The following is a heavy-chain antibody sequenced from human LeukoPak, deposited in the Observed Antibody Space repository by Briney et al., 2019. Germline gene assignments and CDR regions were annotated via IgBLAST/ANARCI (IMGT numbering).Heavy chain of an antibody. D-gene: IGHD3-10*01. CDR3: ARDKSVLLWFGEGGYFDY. CDR1: GFTFSSYG. CDR2: IWYDGSNK. J-gene: IGHJ4*02. V-gene: IGHV3-33*01. Sequence: GGSLRLSCAASGFTFSSYGMHWVRQAPGKGLEWVAVIWYDGSNKYYADSVKGRFTISRDNSKNTLYLQMNSLRAEDTAVYYCARDKSVLLWFGEGGYFDYWGQGTLVTFSS.